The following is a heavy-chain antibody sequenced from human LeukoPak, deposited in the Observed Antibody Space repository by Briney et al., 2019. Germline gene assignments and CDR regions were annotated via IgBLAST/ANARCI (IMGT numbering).Heavy chain of an antibody. CDR1: GFTFSSYS. V-gene: IGHV3-48*01. D-gene: IGHD2-2*01. CDR3: ARSRLLRTSRAFFDY. Sequence: GGSLRLSCAASGFTFSSYSMNWVRQAPGKGLEWVSYISSSSTIYYADSVKGRFTISRDNAKNSLYLQMNSLRAEDTAVYYCARSRLLRTSRAFFDYWGQGTLVTVSS. J-gene: IGHJ4*02. CDR2: ISSSSTI.